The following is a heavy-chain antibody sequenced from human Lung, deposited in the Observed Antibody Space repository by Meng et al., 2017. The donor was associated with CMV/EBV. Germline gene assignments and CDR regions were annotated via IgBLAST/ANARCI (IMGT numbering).Heavy chain of an antibody. J-gene: IGHJ4*02. CDR1: VYTFTNYG. D-gene: IGHD1-26*01. V-gene: IGHV1-18*01. CDR2: INAYNGDT. Sequence: LVQAGGEVKKPGASGKVSCKASVYTFTNYGITWGRQAPGQGLEWMGWINAYNGDTNCAQTLQGRVTMTTDTSTSTAYMELRSLRSDDTAVYYCARVEVGITSGDYWGQGTLVTVSS. CDR3: ARVEVGITSGDY.